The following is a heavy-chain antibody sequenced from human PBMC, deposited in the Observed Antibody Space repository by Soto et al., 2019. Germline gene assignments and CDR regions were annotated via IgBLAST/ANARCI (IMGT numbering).Heavy chain of an antibody. Sequence: QLQLQESGPGLVKPSETLSLACTVAGGFISSSSSYWGWIRQSPGKGLEWIANIHSGGTTYYNSSLKSPVLISIATSKDQFSLWVSSVTAADTAVYYCARLLTPAFGRDYFEHWGQGPIVLVSS. CDR1: GGFISSSSSY. J-gene: IGHJ4*02. D-gene: IGHD3-10*01. V-gene: IGHV4-39*01. CDR3: ARLLTPAFGRDYFEH. CDR2: IHSGGTT.